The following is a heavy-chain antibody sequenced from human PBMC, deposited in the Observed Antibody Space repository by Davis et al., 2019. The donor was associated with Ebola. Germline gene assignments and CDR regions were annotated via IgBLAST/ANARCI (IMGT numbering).Heavy chain of an antibody. Sequence: MPSETLSLTCTVSGGSISSYYWSWIRQPPGKGLEWIGYIYYSGSANYNPSLKSRVTISVDTSKNQFSLRLSSVTAADTAVYHCARVFCSGGACYEDYWGQGTLVTVSS. D-gene: IGHD2-21*01. CDR1: GGSISSYY. CDR2: IYYSGSA. J-gene: IGHJ4*02. V-gene: IGHV4-59*01. CDR3: ARVFCSGGACYEDY.